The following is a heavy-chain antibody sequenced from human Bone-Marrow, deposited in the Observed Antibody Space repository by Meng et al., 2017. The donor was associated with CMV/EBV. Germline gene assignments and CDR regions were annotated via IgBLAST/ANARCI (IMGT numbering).Heavy chain of an antibody. J-gene: IGHJ6*02. V-gene: IGHV1-2*02. CDR3: ARDRGSSYYSVYGMDV. Sequence: ASVKVSCKASGYTFTGYYMHWVRQAPGQGLEWMGWINPNSGGTNYAQKFQGRVTMTRDTSIGTAYMELNRLRSDDTAVYYCARDRGSSYYSVYGMDVWGQGTTVTVSS. CDR2: INPNSGGT. CDR1: GYTFTGYY. D-gene: IGHD2-15*01.